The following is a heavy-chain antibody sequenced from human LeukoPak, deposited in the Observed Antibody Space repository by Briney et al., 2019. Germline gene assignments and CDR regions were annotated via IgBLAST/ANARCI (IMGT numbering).Heavy chain of an antibody. V-gene: IGHV1-69*04. D-gene: IGHD3-22*01. CDR2: IVPIHGAV. J-gene: IGHJ6*02. CDR1: GGTFSTFA. CDR3: AKNYYDSSGYYLVSMDV. Sequence: GASVTVSCKASGGTFSTFAISWVRQAPGQGLEWMGRIVPIHGAVNYAQKFQGRVTINADKSTSTVYMGLSSLRSEDTAVYYCAKNYYDSSGYYLVSMDVWGQGTTVTVSS.